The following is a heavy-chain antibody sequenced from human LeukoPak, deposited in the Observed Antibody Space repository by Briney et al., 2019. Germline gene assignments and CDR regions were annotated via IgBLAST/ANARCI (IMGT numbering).Heavy chain of an antibody. V-gene: IGHV3-23*01. CDR3: AKGTTYYDFWSGYSDGGGFDY. J-gene: IGHJ4*02. Sequence: GGSLRLSCAVSGFSFSSFAMSWVRQAPGKGLEWVSSISGSGGSTYYADSVKGRFTISRDNSKNTLYLQMNSLRAEDTAVYYCAKGTTYYDFWSGYSDGGGFDYWGQGTLVTVSS. CDR1: GFSFSSFA. CDR2: ISGSGGST. D-gene: IGHD3-3*01.